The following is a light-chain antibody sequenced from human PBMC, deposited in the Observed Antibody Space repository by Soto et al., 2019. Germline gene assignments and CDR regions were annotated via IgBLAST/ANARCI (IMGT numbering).Light chain of an antibody. J-gene: IGLJ2*01. CDR1: SSDVGSYKL. CDR3: CSYAGSSTYVV. V-gene: IGLV2-23*02. Sequence: QSALTQPASVSGSPGQSITISCTGTSSDVGSYKLVSWYQQHPGKAPKLMIYEVSKRPSGVSNRFSGSKSGNTASLTISGLQAEDEADYYCCSYAGSSTYVVFGGGTKVTVL. CDR2: EVS.